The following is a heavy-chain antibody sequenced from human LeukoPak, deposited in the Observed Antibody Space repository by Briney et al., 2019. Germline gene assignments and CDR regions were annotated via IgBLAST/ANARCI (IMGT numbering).Heavy chain of an antibody. Sequence: SETLSLTCTVSGGSISSGSYYWSWIRQPAGKGLEWIGRIYTSGSSNYNPSLKSRVTISVDTSKNQFSLKLSSVTAADTAVYYCARAYCSSTSCYTWDAFDIWGQGTMVTVSS. D-gene: IGHD2-2*02. CDR3: ARAYCSSTSCYTWDAFDI. J-gene: IGHJ3*02. CDR2: IYTSGSS. CDR1: GGSISSGSYY. V-gene: IGHV4-61*02.